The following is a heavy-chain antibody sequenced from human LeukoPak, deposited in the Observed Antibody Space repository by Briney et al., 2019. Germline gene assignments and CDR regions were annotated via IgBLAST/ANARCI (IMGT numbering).Heavy chain of an antibody. V-gene: IGHV1-2*02. Sequence: ASVKVSCKASGYTFTGHYIHWVRQAPGQGLEWMGWIHPNTGGTKYAQKFQGRVTMTRDASSSTAYMELSSLRSADTAVYYCASEYKYDSSGANAFDIWGQGTMATVSS. CDR2: IHPNTGGT. J-gene: IGHJ3*02. CDR1: GYTFTGHY. D-gene: IGHD3-22*01. CDR3: ASEYKYDSSGANAFDI.